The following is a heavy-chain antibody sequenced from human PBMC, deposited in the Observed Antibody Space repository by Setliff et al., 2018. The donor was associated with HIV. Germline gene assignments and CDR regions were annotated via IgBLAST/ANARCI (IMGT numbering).Heavy chain of an antibody. CDR2: INHSEST. J-gene: IGHJ4*01. Sequence: PSETLSLTCAVYGESFSDYYWSWIRQPPRKGLEWIGEINHSESTNYNPSLKSRVTVSVDTSKRQLSLRLSSVSAADTALYYCARGGGITWRSYSFDYWGHGTLVTVSS. D-gene: IGHD3-10*01. CDR1: GESFSDYY. CDR3: ARGGGITWRSYSFDY. V-gene: IGHV4-34*01.